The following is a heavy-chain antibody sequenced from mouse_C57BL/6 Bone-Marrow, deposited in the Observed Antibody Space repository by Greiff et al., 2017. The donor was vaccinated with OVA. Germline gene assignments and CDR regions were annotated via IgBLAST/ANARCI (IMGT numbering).Heavy chain of an antibody. J-gene: IGHJ3*01. CDR2: ISYDGSN. V-gene: IGHV3-6*01. D-gene: IGHD1-1*01. Sequence: EVQRVESGPGLVKPSQSLSLTCSVTGYSITSGYYWNWIRQFPGNKLEWMSYISYDGSNNYNPSLKNRISITRDTSKNQFFLKLNSVTTEDTATYYCARDPYYYGSSYNAYWGQGTLVTVSA. CDR1: GYSITSGYY. CDR3: ARDPYYYGSSYNAY.